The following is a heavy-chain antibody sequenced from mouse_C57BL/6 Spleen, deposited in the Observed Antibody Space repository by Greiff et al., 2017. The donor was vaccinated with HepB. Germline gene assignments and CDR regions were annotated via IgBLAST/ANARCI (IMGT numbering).Heavy chain of an antibody. CDR2: ISYDGSN. CDR1: GYSITSGYY. CDR3: VTNWDDYFDY. J-gene: IGHJ2*01. V-gene: IGHV3-6*01. Sequence: EVQLQESGPGLVKPSQSLSLTCSVTGYSITSGYYWNWIRQFPGNKLEWMGYISYDGSNNYNPSLKNRISITRDTSKNQFFLKLNSVTTEDTATYYCVTNWDDYFDYWGQGTTLTVSS. D-gene: IGHD4-1*01.